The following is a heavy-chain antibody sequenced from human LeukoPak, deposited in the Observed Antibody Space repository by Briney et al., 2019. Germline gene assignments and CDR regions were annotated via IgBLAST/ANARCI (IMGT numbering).Heavy chain of an antibody. Sequence: ASVKVSCKASGYTFTDYYIHWVRQAPGQGPEWMAFVNPDSGDSYSAPKFQGRVTMTRDTSISTASMELKWLTSDDTAVYYCATGVATAFTYWGQGTLLTVSS. J-gene: IGHJ4*02. CDR2: VNPDSGDS. V-gene: IGHV1-2*02. D-gene: IGHD5-12*01. CDR1: GYTFTDYY. CDR3: ATGVATAFTY.